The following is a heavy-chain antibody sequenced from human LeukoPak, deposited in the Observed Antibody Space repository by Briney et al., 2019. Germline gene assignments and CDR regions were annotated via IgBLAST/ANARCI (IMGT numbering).Heavy chain of an antibody. V-gene: IGHV3-20*04. CDR3: VRLGGDGYTYGAAY. CDR2: INWNGGST. CDR1: GYIFDDYG. D-gene: IGHD5-24*01. Sequence: RPGGSLRLSCAGSGYIFDDYGMRWVRQAPGKGLEWVAGINWNGGSTGYAASVKGRCTISRDNAKTALYLEMNSLRVEDTAFYYCVRLGGDGYTYGAAYWGQGALVTVSS. J-gene: IGHJ1*01.